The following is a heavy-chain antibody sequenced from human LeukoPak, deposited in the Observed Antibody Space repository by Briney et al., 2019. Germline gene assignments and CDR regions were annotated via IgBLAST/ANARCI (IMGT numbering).Heavy chain of an antibody. J-gene: IGHJ4*02. D-gene: IGHD3-22*01. CDR1: GFTFSDYY. Sequence: GGSLRLSCVASGFTFSDYYVSWLRQAPGKGLEWISYISSSSSSTNYADSVKGRFTISRDNPKNSLYLLMNSLRAEDTAMYYCARDFIHRSGEANYWGQGTLVTVSS. CDR3: ARDFIHRSGEANY. V-gene: IGHV3-11*05. CDR2: ISSSSSST.